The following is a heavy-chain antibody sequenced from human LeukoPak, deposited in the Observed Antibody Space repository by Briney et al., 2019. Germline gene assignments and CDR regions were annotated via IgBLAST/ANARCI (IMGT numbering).Heavy chain of an antibody. Sequence: SETLPLTCAVYGGSFSGYYWSWIRQPPGKGLEWIGEINHSGSTNYNPSLKSRVTISVDTSKNQFSLKLSSVTAADTAVYYCARGVGLLWFGSLLEFDPWGQGTLVTVSS. CDR3: ARGVGLLWFGSLLEFDP. V-gene: IGHV4-34*01. D-gene: IGHD3-10*01. CDR2: INHSGST. J-gene: IGHJ5*02. CDR1: GGSFSGYY.